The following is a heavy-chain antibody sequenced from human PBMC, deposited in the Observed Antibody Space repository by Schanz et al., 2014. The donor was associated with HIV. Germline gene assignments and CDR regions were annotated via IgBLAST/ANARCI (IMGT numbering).Heavy chain of an antibody. Sequence: QVQLVESGGGLVQPGGSLRLSCAASGFTFSNYAMSWVRQAPGKGLEWVALIYYDGTNKYYTDSVKGRFTISRDNSKNTLYLQMNSLRAEDTSVYYCARGFQGFDYWGQGTLVTVSS. V-gene: IGHV3-33*08. CDR1: GFTFSNYA. CDR2: IYYDGTNK. D-gene: IGHD3-10*01. CDR3: ARGFQGFDY. J-gene: IGHJ4*02.